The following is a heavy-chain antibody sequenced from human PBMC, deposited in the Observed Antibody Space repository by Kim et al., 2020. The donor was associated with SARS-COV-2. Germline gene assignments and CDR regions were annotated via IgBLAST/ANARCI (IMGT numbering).Heavy chain of an antibody. V-gene: IGHV4-30-2*01. CDR1: GGSISSGGYS. CDR2: IYHSGST. CDR3: ASGIGDAFDI. J-gene: IGHJ3*02. D-gene: IGHD1-20*01. Sequence: SETLSLTCAVSGGSISSGGYSWSWIRQPPGKGLEWIGYIYHSGSTYYNPSLKSRVTISVDRSKNQFSLKLSSVTAADTAVYYCASGIGDAFDIWGQGTMVTVSS.